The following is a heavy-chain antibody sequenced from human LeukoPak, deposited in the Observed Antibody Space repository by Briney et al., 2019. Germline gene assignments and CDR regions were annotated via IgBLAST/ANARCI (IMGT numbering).Heavy chain of an antibody. J-gene: IGHJ4*02. CDR3: ARDRERYTVRYYFDY. V-gene: IGHV3-30*03. Sequence: GGSLRLSCAASGFTFSNYGMHWVRQAPGKGLEWVAVISSDGSNKYYADSVKGRFTISRDNSKNTLYLQMNSLRAEDTAVYYCARDRERYTVRYYFDYWGQGTLVTVSS. CDR1: GFTFSNYG. D-gene: IGHD3-16*02. CDR2: ISSDGSNK.